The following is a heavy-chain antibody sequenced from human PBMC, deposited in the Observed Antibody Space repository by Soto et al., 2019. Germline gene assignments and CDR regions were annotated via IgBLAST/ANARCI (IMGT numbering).Heavy chain of an antibody. CDR2: ISGSGGST. D-gene: IGHD2-2*02. J-gene: IGHJ4*02. V-gene: IGHV3-23*01. CDR1: GFTFSSYA. Sequence: EVQLLESGGGLVQPGGSLRLSCAASGFTFSSYAMSWVRQAPGKGLEWVSAISGSGGSTYYADSVKGRFTISRDNSKNTLYLQMNSLRAEDTAVYYCAKAEACSSTCCYTPSEYYFDYWGQGTLVTVSS. CDR3: AKAEACSSTCCYTPSEYYFDY.